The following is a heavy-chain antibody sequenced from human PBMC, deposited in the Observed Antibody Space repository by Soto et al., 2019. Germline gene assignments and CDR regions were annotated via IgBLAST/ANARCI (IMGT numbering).Heavy chain of an antibody. V-gene: IGHV4-59*08. Sequence: QVQLQESGPGLVKPSETLALTCTVSGCSMNRYYWCWIRQSPGRGPDWLRYIHYTGSTNYSPSLKSRVTISIYTSNSRFYLKLSSVTAADKAIDYRATRDYYGSICDPYYFNPWGRGTLVTVSS. CDR1: GCSMNRYY. D-gene: IGHD3-3*01. CDR3: ATRDYYGSICDPYYFNP. J-gene: IGHJ2*01. CDR2: IHYTGST.